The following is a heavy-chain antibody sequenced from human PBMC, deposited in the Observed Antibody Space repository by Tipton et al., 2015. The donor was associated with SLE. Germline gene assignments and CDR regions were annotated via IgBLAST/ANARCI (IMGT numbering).Heavy chain of an antibody. J-gene: IGHJ2*01. CDR1: GYTFTSYG. Sequence: QSGAEVKKPGASVKVSCKASGYTFTSYGISWVRQATGQGLEWMGWMNPNSGNTGYAQKFQGRVTMTRNTSISTAYMELSSLRSEATAVYYCASPFDSGWYWYFDLWGRGTLVTVSS. D-gene: IGHD5-12*01. CDR2: MNPNSGNT. V-gene: IGHV1-8*02. CDR3: ASPFDSGWYWYFDL.